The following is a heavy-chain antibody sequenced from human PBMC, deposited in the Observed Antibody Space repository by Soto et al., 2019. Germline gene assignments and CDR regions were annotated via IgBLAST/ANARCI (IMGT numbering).Heavy chain of an antibody. CDR2: IRPDGNEI. Sequence: QPVGSLRLSCVASGFTLSTYWMAWVRQTPGKGLEFVANIRPDGNEINYVDSVKGRFTISRDNAKNSLFLQMNSLRHDDTAVYYCGTDQWGGAFDIGGQGTTVTVSS. D-gene: IGHD3-10*01. V-gene: IGHV3-7*01. CDR1: GFTLSTYW. J-gene: IGHJ3*02. CDR3: GTDQWGGAFDI.